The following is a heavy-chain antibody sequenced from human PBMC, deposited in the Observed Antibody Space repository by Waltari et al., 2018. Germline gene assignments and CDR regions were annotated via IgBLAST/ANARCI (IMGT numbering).Heavy chain of an antibody. J-gene: IGHJ6*03. V-gene: IGHV4-34*01. Sequence: QVQLQQWGAGLLKPSETLSLTCAVYGGSFSGYYWSWIRQPPGKGLEWIGEINHSGSTNYNPSLKSRVTISVDTSKNQFSLKLSSVTAADTAVYYCARHGYNWNYVNYYYYYMDVWGKGTTVTVSS. CDR2: INHSGST. CDR3: ARHGYNWNYVNYYYYYMDV. D-gene: IGHD1-7*01. CDR1: GGSFSGYY.